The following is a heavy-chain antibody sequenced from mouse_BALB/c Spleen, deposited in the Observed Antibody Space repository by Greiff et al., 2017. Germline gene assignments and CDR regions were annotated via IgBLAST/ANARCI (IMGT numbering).Heavy chain of an antibody. CDR2: ISSGGGST. CDR1: GFAFSSYD. CDR3: ARRGYGSSYSYWYFDV. D-gene: IGHD1-1*01. J-gene: IGHJ1*01. Sequence: EVKVVESGGGLVKPGGSLKLSCAASGFAFSSYDMSWVRQTPEKRLEWVAYISSGGGSTYYPDTVKGRFTISRDNAKNTLYLQMSSLKSEDTAMYYCARRGYGSSYSYWYFDVWGAGTTVTVSS. V-gene: IGHV5-12-1*01.